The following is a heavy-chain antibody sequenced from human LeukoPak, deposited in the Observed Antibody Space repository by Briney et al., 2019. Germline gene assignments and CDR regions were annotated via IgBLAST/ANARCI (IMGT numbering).Heavy chain of an antibody. CDR1: GFTFSSYW. J-gene: IGHJ4*02. CDR2: ISSDGSST. V-gene: IGHV3-74*01. CDR3: ARAYYYSSSGDDY. Sequence: PGGSLRLSCAASGFTFSSYWMHWVRHAPGKGLVWVSRISSDGSSTTYADSVKGRSTISRDNAKNTLYLQLNSLRAEDTAVYYCARAYYYSSSGDDYWGQGTLVTVSS. D-gene: IGHD3-22*01.